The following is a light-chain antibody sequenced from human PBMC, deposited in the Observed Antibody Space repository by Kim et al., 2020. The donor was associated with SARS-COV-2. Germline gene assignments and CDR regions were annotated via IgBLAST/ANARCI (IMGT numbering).Light chain of an antibody. CDR1: NSNIGAGYD. CDR2: SNV. J-gene: IGLJ3*02. Sequence: QRVTIACTGSNSNIGAGYDVHWYRQLPGSAPELRISSNVNWPSGVPDRFSGSRSGPSASLAITGLQPQDEGDYYCQSYDTTLRGLVCGGGTQLTVL. CDR3: QSYDTTLRGLV. V-gene: IGLV1-40*01.